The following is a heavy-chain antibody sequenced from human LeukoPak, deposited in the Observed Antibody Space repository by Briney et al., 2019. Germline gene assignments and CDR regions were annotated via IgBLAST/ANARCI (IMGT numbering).Heavy chain of an antibody. CDR3: ARAGQWPIFDY. Sequence: SETLSLTCAVSGGSISSYYWSWIRQPPGKGLEWIGYIYYSGSTNYNPSLKSRVTISVDTSKNQFSLKLSSVTAADTAVYYCARAGQWPIFDYWGQGPLVTVSS. CDR1: GGSISSYY. V-gene: IGHV4-59*01. J-gene: IGHJ4*02. D-gene: IGHD6-19*01. CDR2: IYYSGST.